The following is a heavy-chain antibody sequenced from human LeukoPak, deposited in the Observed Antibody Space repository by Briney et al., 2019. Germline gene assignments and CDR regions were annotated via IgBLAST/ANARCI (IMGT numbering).Heavy chain of an antibody. V-gene: IGHV1-69*13. CDR1: GDTFSSYA. D-gene: IGHD3-3*01. Sequence: ASVKVSCKASGDTFSSYAISWVRQAPGQGLEWMGGIIPIFGTANYAQKFQGRVTITADESTSTAYMELSSLRSEDTAVYYCARELVVEEGFGVVIARNAFDIWGQGTMVTVSS. J-gene: IGHJ3*02. CDR3: ARELVVEEGFGVVIARNAFDI. CDR2: IIPIFGTA.